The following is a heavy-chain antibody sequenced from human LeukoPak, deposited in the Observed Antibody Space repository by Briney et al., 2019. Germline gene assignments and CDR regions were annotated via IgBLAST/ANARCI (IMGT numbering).Heavy chain of an antibody. Sequence: PGGSLRLSCAASGFTFRNYAMSWVRQAPGKGLEWVSAIPGSGGTTYYADSVKGRFTISRDNAKNSLYLQMNSLRAEDTAEYYCARDLYSGSSSGRDYWGQGTLVTVSS. CDR1: GFTFRNYA. CDR3: ARDLYSGSSSGRDY. D-gene: IGHD6-6*01. J-gene: IGHJ4*02. CDR2: IPGSGGTT. V-gene: IGHV3-23*01.